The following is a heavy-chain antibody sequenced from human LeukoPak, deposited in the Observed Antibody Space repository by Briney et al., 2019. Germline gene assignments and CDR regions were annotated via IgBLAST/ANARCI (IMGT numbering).Heavy chain of an antibody. V-gene: IGHV3-7*01. D-gene: IGHD3-22*01. CDR3: ARDFDDYYDRKPNDVFDI. Sequence: GGSLRLSCAASGVTLSSYWMSWVRQAPGKGLEWVANIKQDGSEKYYVDSVKGRFTISRDNAKNSLYLKMNSLRAEDTAGYYCARDFDDYYDRKPNDVFDIWGQGTMVTVSS. CDR2: IKQDGSEK. J-gene: IGHJ3*02. CDR1: GVTLSSYW.